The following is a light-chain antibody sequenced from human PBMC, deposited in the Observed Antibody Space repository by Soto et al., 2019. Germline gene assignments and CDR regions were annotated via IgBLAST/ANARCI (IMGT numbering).Light chain of an antibody. CDR2: EVT. J-gene: IGLJ1*01. V-gene: IGLV2-14*01. CDR3: SSYTSSNTLD. Sequence: QSALTQPASVSGSPGQSITISCTGTSSDVGGYNYVSWYQQLPGKAPKLVIYEVTIRPSGVSNRFSGSKSGNTASLTISGLQAEDEADYYCSSYTSSNTLDFGTGTKLTVL. CDR1: SSDVGGYNY.